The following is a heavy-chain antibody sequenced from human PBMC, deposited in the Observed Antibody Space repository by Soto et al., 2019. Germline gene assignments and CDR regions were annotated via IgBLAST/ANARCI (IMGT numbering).Heavy chain of an antibody. CDR3: ARAPYYDYVWGSYRPPALYYFDY. D-gene: IGHD3-16*02. J-gene: IGHJ4*02. V-gene: IGHV3-11*06. CDR2: ISSSSNT. Sequence: GGSLRLSCAASGFTFSDYYMSWIRQAPGKGLEWVSYISSSSNTNYADSVKGRFTISRDNAKNSMYMQMNSLRAEDTAVYYCARAPYYDYVWGSYRPPALYYFDYWGQGTLVTVSS. CDR1: GFTFSDYY.